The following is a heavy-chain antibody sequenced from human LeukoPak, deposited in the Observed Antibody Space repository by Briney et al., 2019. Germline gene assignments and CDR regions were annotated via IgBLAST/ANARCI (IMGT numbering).Heavy chain of an antibody. CDR3: ARLRATVEGGDY. V-gene: IGHV1-2*02. D-gene: IGHD4-23*01. J-gene: IGHJ4*02. CDR1: GYTFTGYY. CDR2: INPNSGGT. Sequence: ASVKVSCKASGYTFTGYYMHWVRQAPGQGLEWMGWINPNSGGTNYAQKFQGRVTMTRDTSISTAYMELNRLRSDDTAVYYRARLRATVEGGDYWGQGTLVTVSS.